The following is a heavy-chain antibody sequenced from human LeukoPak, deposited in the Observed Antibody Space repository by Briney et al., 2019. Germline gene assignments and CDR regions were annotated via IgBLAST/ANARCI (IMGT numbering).Heavy chain of an antibody. J-gene: IGHJ4*02. Sequence: SETLSLTCAVYGGSFSGYYWSWIRRPPGKGLEWIGEINHSGSTNYNPSLKSRVTISVDTSKNQFSLKLSSVTAADTAVYYCARRNYFDYWGQGTLVTVSS. CDR3: ARRNYFDY. CDR1: GGSFSGYY. V-gene: IGHV4-34*01. CDR2: INHSGST.